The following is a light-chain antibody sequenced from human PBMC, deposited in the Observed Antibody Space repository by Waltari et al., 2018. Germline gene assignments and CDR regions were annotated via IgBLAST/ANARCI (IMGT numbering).Light chain of an antibody. CDR2: GSS. J-gene: IGKJ1*01. CDR1: QSIRSN. Sequence: EIVMTQSPATLSVSPGERATLSCRASQSIRSNLDWYRQKPGQAPRLLIYGSSTRATSIPARFSGSGSGTDFTLTISSLQSEDFAVYYCQQYNNWPRTFGQGTKVEIK. V-gene: IGKV3-15*01. CDR3: QQYNNWPRT.